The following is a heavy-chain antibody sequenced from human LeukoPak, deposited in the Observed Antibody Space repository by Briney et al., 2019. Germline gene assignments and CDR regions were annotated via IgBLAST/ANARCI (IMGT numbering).Heavy chain of an antibody. Sequence: GGSLRLSCEASGFTFSLYWMAEAGAPPGKEPEGVANMWQDGGEIYYVDSVKGRFTISRDNARNFLYLQMNSLRAEDTALYHCAGVGPLSGGQFYFDYWGQRTLVTASS. CDR2: MWQDGGEI. CDR1: GFTFSLYW. CDR3: AGVGPLSGGQFYFDY. V-gene: IGHV3-7*03. J-gene: IGHJ4*02. D-gene: IGHD5-24*01.